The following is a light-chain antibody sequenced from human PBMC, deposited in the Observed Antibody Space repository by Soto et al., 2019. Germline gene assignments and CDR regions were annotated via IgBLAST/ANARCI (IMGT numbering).Light chain of an antibody. J-gene: IGLJ2*01. CDR3: ASWDDSLSGVV. V-gene: IGLV1-44*01. Sequence: QSVVTQPPSASGTPGQGVSISFSGRSSNIGVHPVNWYQQVPGTAPRLLIYNTTQRPSGVPDRFSASKSGTSASLAITGLHSEDEADYHCASWDDSLSGVVFGGGTKLTVL. CDR2: NTT. CDR1: SSNIGVHP.